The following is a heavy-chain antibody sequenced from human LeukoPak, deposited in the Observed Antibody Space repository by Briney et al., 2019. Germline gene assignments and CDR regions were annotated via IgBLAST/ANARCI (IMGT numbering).Heavy chain of an antibody. CDR1: GFTFSGYS. V-gene: IGHV3-21*01. J-gene: IGHJ6*03. CDR2: VSTTGYYI. Sequence: GGSLRLFCAASGFTFSGYSMNWVRQAPGKGLEWVSSVSTTGYYIYYADSVKGRFSISRDNAKNLLYLHMNSLRVEDTAVYYCAKVDRGDYSSSPVPYYNYYMNVWGKGTTVTVSS. D-gene: IGHD6-13*01. CDR3: AKVDRGDYSSSPVPYYNYYMNV.